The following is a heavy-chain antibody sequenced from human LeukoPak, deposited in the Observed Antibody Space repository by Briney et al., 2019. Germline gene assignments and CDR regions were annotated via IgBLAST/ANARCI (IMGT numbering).Heavy chain of an antibody. V-gene: IGHV4-59*01. CDR3: ASGTGEYDAFDI. J-gene: IGHJ3*02. D-gene: IGHD7-27*01. CDR2: IYYSGST. Sequence: SETLSLTCTVSGGSISSYYWSWIRQPPGKGLEWIGYIYYSGSTNYNPSLKSRVTISVDTSKSQFSLKLSSVTAADTAVYYCASGTGEYDAFDIWGQGTMVTVSS. CDR1: GGSISSYY.